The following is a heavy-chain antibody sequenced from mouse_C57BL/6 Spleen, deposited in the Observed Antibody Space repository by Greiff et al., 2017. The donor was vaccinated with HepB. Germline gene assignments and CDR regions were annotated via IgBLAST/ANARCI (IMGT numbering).Heavy chain of an antibody. Sequence: VEESGGCLVKPGGSLKLSCAASGFTFSDYGMHWVRQAPEKGLEWVAYISSGSSTIYYADTVKGRFTISRDNDKNTLFLQMTSLRSEYTAMYYCARGGGFAYWGQGTLVTVSA. CDR3: ARGGGFAY. J-gene: IGHJ3*01. V-gene: IGHV5-17*01. CDR2: ISSGSSTI. CDR1: GFTFSDYG.